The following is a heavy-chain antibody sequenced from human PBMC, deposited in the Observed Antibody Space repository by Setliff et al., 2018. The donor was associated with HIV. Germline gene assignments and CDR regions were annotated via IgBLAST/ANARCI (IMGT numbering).Heavy chain of an antibody. CDR3: ARGLAQFDLT. V-gene: IGHV1-69*10. J-gene: IGHJ5*02. Sequence: SVKVSCKSSGDTFSTYVFTWVRQAPGQGLEWMGGIIPILGIANYAQKFQGRVTITADKSTSTAYMELSSLRSEDAAVYYCARGLAQFDLTWGQGTLVTVSS. CDR1: GDTFSTYV. CDR2: IIPILGIA.